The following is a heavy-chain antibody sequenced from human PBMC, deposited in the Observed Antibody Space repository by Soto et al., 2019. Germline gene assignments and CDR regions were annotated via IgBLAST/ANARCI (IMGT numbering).Heavy chain of an antibody. CDR3: ARDRRHNWFDP. Sequence: SETLSLTCTVSGGSISSGDYYWSWIRQPPGKGLEWIGYIYYSGNTNYNPSLKSRVTISVDTSKNQFSLKLSSLTAADTAVYYCARDRRHNWFDPWGQGTLVTVSS. CDR2: IYYSGNT. CDR1: GGSISSGDYY. J-gene: IGHJ5*02. V-gene: IGHV4-61*08.